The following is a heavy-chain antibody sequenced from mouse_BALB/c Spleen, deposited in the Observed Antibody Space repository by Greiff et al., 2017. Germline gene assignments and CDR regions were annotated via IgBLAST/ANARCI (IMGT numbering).Heavy chain of an antibody. V-gene: IGHV5-6-4*01. Sequence: DVKLVESGGGLVKPGGSLKLSCAASGFTFSSYTMSWVRQTPEKRLEWVATISSGGSYTYYPDSVKGRFTISRDNAKNTLYLQMSSLKSEDTAMYNCRKERVIERQQGYFDYWGQGTTLTVSS. D-gene: IGHD1-2*01. CDR2: ISSGGSYT. CDR3: RKERVIERQQGYFDY. J-gene: IGHJ2*01. CDR1: GFTFSSYT.